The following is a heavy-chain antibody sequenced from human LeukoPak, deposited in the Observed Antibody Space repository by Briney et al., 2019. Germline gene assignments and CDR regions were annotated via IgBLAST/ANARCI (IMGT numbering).Heavy chain of an antibody. CDR3: GKEGGA. D-gene: IGHD3-16*01. J-gene: IGHJ5*02. V-gene: IGHV3-23*01. CDR1: GCTFSSFT. Sequence: PGGSLRLSCAASGCTFSSFTMTWVRQAPGKGLEWVSAIGGRGGSTYYADFLEGRFTIARDNSKDMVYLQMNSLKVEDTAIYYCGKEGGAWGQGTKVTVSS. CDR2: IGGRGGST.